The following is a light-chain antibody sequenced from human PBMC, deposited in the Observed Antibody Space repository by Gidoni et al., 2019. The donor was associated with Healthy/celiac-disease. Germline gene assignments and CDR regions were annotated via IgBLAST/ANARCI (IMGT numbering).Light chain of an antibody. CDR3: QQNNSYRT. CDR2: DAS. Sequence: DIQMTQSPSTLSASVGDRVTITCRASQSISSWLAWYQQKPGKAPKLLIYDASSLESGVPSRFSGSGSGTEFTLTISSLQPDDFATYYCQQNNSYRTFXXXTKVEIK. CDR1: QSISSW. V-gene: IGKV1-5*01. J-gene: IGKJ1*01.